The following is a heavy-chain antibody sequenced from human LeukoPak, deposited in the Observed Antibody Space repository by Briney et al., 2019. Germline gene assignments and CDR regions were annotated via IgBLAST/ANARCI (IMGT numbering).Heavy chain of an antibody. Sequence: ASVKVSCKASGYTFTSYDINWVRQATGQGLEWMGWMNPNSGNTGYAQKFQGRVTITRNTSISTAYMELSSLRSEDTAVYYCAREGSSYYYYYMDVWGKGTTVTVSS. J-gene: IGHJ6*03. CDR3: AREGSSYYYYYMDV. CDR1: GYTFTSYD. V-gene: IGHV1-8*03. CDR2: MNPNSGNT. D-gene: IGHD6-6*01.